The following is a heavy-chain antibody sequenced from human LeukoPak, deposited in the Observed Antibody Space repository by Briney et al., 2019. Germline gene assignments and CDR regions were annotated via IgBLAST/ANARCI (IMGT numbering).Heavy chain of an antibody. D-gene: IGHD4-17*01. CDR1: GFTFSSYA. CDR3: AKFDGDYGDFFDY. CDR2: ISGSGGST. V-gene: IGHV3-23*01. Sequence: RAGGSLRLSCAASGFTFSSYAMSWVRQAPGKGLEWVSAISGSGGSTYYADSVKGRFTISRDNSKNTLYLQMNSLRAEDTAVYYCAKFDGDYGDFFDYWGQGTLVTVSS. J-gene: IGHJ4*02.